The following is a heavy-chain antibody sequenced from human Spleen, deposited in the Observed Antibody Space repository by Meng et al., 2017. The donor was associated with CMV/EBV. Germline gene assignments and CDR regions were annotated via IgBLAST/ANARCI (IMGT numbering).Heavy chain of an antibody. D-gene: IGHD2/OR15-2a*01. CDR1: GYTFTSDY. V-gene: IGHV1-46*01. CDR2: INPTGDST. Sequence: ALVKVSCKASGYTFTSDYIHWVRQAPGQGLEWMGIINPTGDSTSYAQRFQGRVIMTRDTSTSTVYMELGSLRSDDTAVYFCARFYRASPIDVWGQGTTVTVSS. J-gene: IGHJ6*02. CDR3: ARFYRASPIDV.